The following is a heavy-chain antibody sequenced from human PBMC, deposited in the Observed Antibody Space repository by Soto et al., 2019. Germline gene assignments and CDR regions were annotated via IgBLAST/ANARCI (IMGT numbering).Heavy chain of an antibody. CDR1: GGSFSGYY. D-gene: IGHD2-2*01. Sequence: QVQLQQWGAGLLKPSETLSLTCAVYGGSFSGYYWTWIRQSPEKGLEWIGEVNHSGTTYYNPSLKTQVTISVHTPKNQFSLKMSSVTAADTAVYSCARGIGYCSSINCYSSRRLRFDSWGQGTLVTVSS. V-gene: IGHV4-34*01. CDR2: VNHSGTT. J-gene: IGHJ4*02. CDR3: ARGIGYCSSINCYSSRRLRFDS.